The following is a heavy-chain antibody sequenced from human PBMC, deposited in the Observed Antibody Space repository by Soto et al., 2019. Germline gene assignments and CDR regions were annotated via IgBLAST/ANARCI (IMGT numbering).Heavy chain of an antibody. D-gene: IGHD4-17*01. CDR2: LSASGLTT. J-gene: IGHJ4*02. Sequence: EVQLLESGGGLVQPGGSLRLSCAASGFTFSSDAMSWGRQAPGKGLEWVSTLSASGLTTYYADSVKGRFTISRDTSTNTLYLQRNRLIAEDTALYSCAKDHRATVTTCFDYWGQGPLVTVSS. CDR1: GFTFSSDA. V-gene: IGHV3-23*01. CDR3: AKDHRATVTTCFDY.